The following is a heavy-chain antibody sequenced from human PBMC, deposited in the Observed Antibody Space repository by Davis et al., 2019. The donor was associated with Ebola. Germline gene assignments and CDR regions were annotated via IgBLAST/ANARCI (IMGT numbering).Heavy chain of an antibody. D-gene: IGHD3-16*01. J-gene: IGHJ6*02. CDR3: ARGSGGFTRYGMDV. Sequence: ASVKVSCKASGYTFTGYYMHWVRQAPGQGLEWMGWINPNSGGTNYAQKFQGRVTMTRDTSISTAYMELSRLRSDDTAVYYCARGSGGFTRYGMDVWGQGTTVTVSS. V-gene: IGHV1-2*02. CDR2: INPNSGGT. CDR1: GYTFTGYY.